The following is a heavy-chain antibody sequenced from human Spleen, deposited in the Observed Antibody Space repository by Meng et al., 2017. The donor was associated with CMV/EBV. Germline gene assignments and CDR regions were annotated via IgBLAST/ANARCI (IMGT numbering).Heavy chain of an antibody. V-gene: IGHV3-23*01. CDR3: AKAFYGDYSHTFDY. Sequence: ASGFTFSSYAMSWVRRAPGKGLEWVSTISGSGGSTYYVDSVKGRFTISRDNSKSTLYLQMNSLRAEDTAVYYCAKAFYGDYSHTFDYWGQGTLVTVSS. D-gene: IGHD4-17*01. J-gene: IGHJ4*02. CDR1: GFTFSSYA. CDR2: ISGSGGST.